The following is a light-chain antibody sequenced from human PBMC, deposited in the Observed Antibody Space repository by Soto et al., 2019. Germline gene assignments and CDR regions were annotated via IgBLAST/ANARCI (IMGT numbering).Light chain of an antibody. V-gene: IGLV2-14*01. CDR1: SSDVGGYKY. J-gene: IGLJ1*01. CDR3: SSYSSTNTPYV. CDR2: EVR. Sequence: QSVLTQPASVSGSPGQSITISCTGTSSDVGGYKYVSWYQQHPGKAPKLLIYEVRNRPSGVSSRFSGSKSGNTASLTISGLQAEDQSDSYCSSYSSTNTPYVFGTGTKVTVL.